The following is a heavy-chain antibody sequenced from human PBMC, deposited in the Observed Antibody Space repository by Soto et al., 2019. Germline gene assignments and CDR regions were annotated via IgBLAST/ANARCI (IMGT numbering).Heavy chain of an antibody. J-gene: IGHJ4*02. CDR2: IIPIFGTA. D-gene: IGHD5-12*01. CDR1: AGTFSSYA. CDR3: ARDAGGYSGYDPDY. Sequence: GASVKVSCKASAGTFSSYAISWVRQAPGQGLEWMGGIIPIFGTANYAQKFQGRVTITADESTSTAYMELSSLRSEDTAVYYCARDAGGYSGYDPDYWGQGTLVTVSS. V-gene: IGHV1-69*13.